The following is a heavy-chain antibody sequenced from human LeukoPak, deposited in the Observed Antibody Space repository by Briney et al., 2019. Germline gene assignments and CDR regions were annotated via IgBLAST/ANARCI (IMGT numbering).Heavy chain of an antibody. CDR2: VSTSGGNT. Sequence: PGGSLRLSCAASGFTFSNAWMSWVRQAPGKGLEWVSSVSTSGGNTYNADSVRGRFTISRDNSKNTLYLQMNSLRAEDTAVYYCARDNHYYDSKGDFDYWGQGTLVTVSS. J-gene: IGHJ4*02. CDR1: GFTFSNAW. CDR3: ARDNHYYDSKGDFDY. D-gene: IGHD3-22*01. V-gene: IGHV3-23*01.